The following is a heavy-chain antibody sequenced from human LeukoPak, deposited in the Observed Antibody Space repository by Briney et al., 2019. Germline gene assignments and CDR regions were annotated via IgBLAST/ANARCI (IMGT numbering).Heavy chain of an antibody. CDR1: GFTFDDYA. CDR2: ISWNSGSI. D-gene: IGHD2-15*01. Sequence: GESLRLSCAASGFTFDDYAMHWVRQAPGKGLEWVSGISWNSGSIGYADSVKGRFTISRDNAKNSLYLQMNSLRAEDTALYYCAKAGGYCSGGSCYDYWGQGTLVTVSS. CDR3: AKAGGYCSGGSCYDY. V-gene: IGHV3-9*01. J-gene: IGHJ4*02.